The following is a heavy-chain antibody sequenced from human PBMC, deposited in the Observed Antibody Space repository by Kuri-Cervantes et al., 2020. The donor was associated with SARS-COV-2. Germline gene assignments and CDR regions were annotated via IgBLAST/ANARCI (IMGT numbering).Heavy chain of an antibody. Sequence: ASVKVSCKASGYMFTDYYMHWVRQAPGQGLEWMGIINPSGGSTSYAQKFQGRVTMPRDTSTSTVYMELSSLRSEDTAVYYCARDTYYYDSSGYYPTTARFDYWGQGTLVTVSS. V-gene: IGHV1-46*01. CDR2: INPSGGST. J-gene: IGHJ4*02. CDR3: ARDTYYYDSSGYYPTTARFDY. D-gene: IGHD3-22*01. CDR1: GYMFTDYY.